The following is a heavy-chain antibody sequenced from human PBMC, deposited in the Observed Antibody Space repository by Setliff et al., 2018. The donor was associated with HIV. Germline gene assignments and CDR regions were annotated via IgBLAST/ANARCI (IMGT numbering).Heavy chain of an antibody. Sequence: PGGSLRLSCAASGFTFSSYAMSWVRQAPGKGLEWVSVISGSGGSTFYADSVKGRFTISRDNSKNTLYLQMNGLRVEDTAVYYCAKDGISGGAYPPYYFDYWGHGTRVTVSS. D-gene: IGHD2-15*01. J-gene: IGHJ4*01. CDR1: GFTFSSYA. V-gene: IGHV3-23*01. CDR2: ISGSGGST. CDR3: AKDGISGGAYPPYYFDY.